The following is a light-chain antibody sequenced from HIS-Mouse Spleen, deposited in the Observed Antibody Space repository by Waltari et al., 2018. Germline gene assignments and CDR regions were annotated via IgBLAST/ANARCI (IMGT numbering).Light chain of an antibody. CDR1: SSDVGGYNY. CDR3: CSYAGSYPVV. CDR2: DVS. Sequence: HSSLTHPLSFSLSPVQSVTISCTGTSSDVGGYNYVSWYQQPPGKAPKLMIYDVSKRPSGVPDRFSGSKSGNTASLTISGLQAEDEADYYCCSYAGSYPVVFGGGTKLTVL. J-gene: IGLJ2*01. V-gene: IGLV2-11*01.